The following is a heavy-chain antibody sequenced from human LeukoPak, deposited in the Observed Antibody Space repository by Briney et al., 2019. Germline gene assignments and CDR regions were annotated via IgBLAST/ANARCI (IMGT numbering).Heavy chain of an antibody. Sequence: ASVKVSCKASGYTFKTYAMHWVRQAPGQRLEWMGWINAGNGNTKYSQKFQSRLTITRDTSASTVYMELSSLRSEDTAVYYCARGSMSGWALDYWGQGTLVTVSS. CDR1: GYTFKTYA. J-gene: IGHJ4*02. CDR3: ARGSMSGWALDY. CDR2: INAGNGNT. D-gene: IGHD6-13*01. V-gene: IGHV1-3*01.